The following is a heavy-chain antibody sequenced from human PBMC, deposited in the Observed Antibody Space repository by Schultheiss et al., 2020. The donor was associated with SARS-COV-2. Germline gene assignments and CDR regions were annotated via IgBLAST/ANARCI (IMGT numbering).Heavy chain of an antibody. D-gene: IGHD2-8*01. J-gene: IGHJ4*02. CDR1: GGSFSGYY. V-gene: IGHV4-59*08. CDR2: IYYSGST. Sequence: SETLSLTCAVYGGSFSGYYWSWIRQPPGKGLEWIGYIYYSGSTYYNPSLKSLVTISVDTSKNQFSLKLSSVTAADTAVYYCARRSAVSDFDYWGQGTLVTVSS. CDR3: ARRSAVSDFDY.